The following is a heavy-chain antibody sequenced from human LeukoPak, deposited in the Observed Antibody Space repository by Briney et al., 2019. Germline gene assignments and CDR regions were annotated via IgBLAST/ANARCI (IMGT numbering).Heavy chain of an antibody. CDR2: IYYSGST. V-gene: IGHV4-38-2*02. CDR1: GYSISSGYY. J-gene: IGHJ4*02. CDR3: ATPRPMNGDPGMGADY. D-gene: IGHD4-17*01. Sequence: SETLSLTCTVSGYSISSGYYWGWIRQPPGKGLEWIGSIYYSGSTYYNPSLKSRVTISVDTSKNQFSLKLSSVTAADTAVYYCATPRPMNGDPGMGADYWGQGTLVTVSS.